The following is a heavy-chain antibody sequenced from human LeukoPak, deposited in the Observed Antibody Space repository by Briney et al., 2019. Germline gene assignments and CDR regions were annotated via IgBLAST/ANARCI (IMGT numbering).Heavy chain of an antibody. J-gene: IGHJ3*02. CDR2: ISSNGGST. Sequence: GGSLRLSXAASGFTFSSYAMHWVRQAPGKGLEYVSAISSNGGSTYYANSVEGRFTISRDNSKNTLYLQMGSLRAEDMAVYYCARDSGDDAFDIWGQGTMVTVSS. V-gene: IGHV3-64*01. D-gene: IGHD3-10*01. CDR1: GFTFSSYA. CDR3: ARDSGDDAFDI.